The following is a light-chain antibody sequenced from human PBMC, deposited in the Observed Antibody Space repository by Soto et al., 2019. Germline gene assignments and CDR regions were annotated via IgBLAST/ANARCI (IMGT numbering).Light chain of an antibody. CDR3: QQYYSYPLT. Sequence: DIQLTQSPSFLSASVGGRVTITCRASQAISSHLAWYQQKPGKAPKLLIYAASTLQSGVPSRFSGSGSGTDFTLTISCLQSEDFATYYCQQYYSYPLTFGPGTKVDIK. V-gene: IGKV1-9*01. J-gene: IGKJ3*01. CDR2: AAS. CDR1: QAISSH.